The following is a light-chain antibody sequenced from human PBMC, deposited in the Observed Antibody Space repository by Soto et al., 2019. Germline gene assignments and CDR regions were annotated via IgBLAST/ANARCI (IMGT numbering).Light chain of an antibody. CDR2: GAS. V-gene: IGKV3-20*01. J-gene: IGKJ1*01. CDR1: QSVSSSY. CDR3: QQYDSSRWT. Sequence: EIVLTQSPGTLSLSPGERATLSCRASQSVSSSYLAWYQQKPGQAPRLLIYGASSRATGIPDRFSGSGSGTDFTLTISRLDPEDFAVYYCQQYDSSRWTFGQGTKVEIK.